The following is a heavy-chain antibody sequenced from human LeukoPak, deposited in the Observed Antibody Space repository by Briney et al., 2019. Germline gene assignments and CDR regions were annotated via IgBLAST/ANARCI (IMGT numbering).Heavy chain of an antibody. Sequence: GGSLRLSCAASGFTFDNYDIHWVRQAPGKGLEWVSGIRWNSGNIGYADSVKGRFTISRDNAKSSLYLQMSSLRAEDTAMYYCTRGLLDYWGQGTLVTVSS. CDR1: GFTFDNYD. CDR3: TRGLLDY. J-gene: IGHJ4*02. D-gene: IGHD2-15*01. CDR2: IRWNSGNI. V-gene: IGHV3-9*01.